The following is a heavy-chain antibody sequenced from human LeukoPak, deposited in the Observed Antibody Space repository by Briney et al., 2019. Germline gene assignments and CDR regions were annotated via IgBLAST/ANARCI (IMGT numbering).Heavy chain of an antibody. CDR3: ARSSSFSSSWVNWFDP. CDR1: GFTFSSYS. Sequence: PGGSLRLSCAASGFTFSSYSMNWVPQAPGKGLEWVSSISSSSSYIYYEDSVKGRFTISRDKAKNSLYLQMNSLRAEDTAVYYCARSSSFSSSWVNWFDPWGQGTLVTVSS. D-gene: IGHD6-13*01. J-gene: IGHJ5*02. V-gene: IGHV3-21*01. CDR2: ISSSSSYI.